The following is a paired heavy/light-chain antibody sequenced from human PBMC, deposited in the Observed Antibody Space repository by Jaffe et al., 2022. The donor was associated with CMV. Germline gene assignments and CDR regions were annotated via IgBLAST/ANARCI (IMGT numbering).Light chain of an antibody. Sequence: DNQMTQSPSSLSASVGDRVSITCRTSQSIGTYLSWYQQKPGKAPKLLIYSASSLQSGVPSRFSGSGSGTDFTLTISSLQPEDFATYYCQQSYTTRTFGQGTKVEVK. CDR2: SAS. V-gene: IGKV1-39*01. CDR3: QQSYTTRT. J-gene: IGKJ1*01. CDR1: QSIGTY.
Heavy chain of an antibody. CDR3: AREAPAVTRFDQ. CDR2: ISSRGSTI. V-gene: IGHV3-48*03. Sequence: EVQLVESGGDLVQPGGSLRLSCAVSGFTFSDYEFNWVRQAPGKGLEWVSYISSRGSTIYYADSVKGRFTISRDKDSLYLQMNSLRADDTAVYYCAREAPAVTRFDQWGQGTLVTVSS. CDR1: GFTFSDYE. J-gene: IGHJ4*02. D-gene: IGHD4-17*01.